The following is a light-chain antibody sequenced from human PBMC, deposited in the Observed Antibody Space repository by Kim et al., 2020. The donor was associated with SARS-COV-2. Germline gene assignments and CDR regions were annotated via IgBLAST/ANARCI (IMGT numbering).Light chain of an antibody. Sequence: SLAPGDKATLPCRASQTIYNNYLSWYQQSPGQTPRLLVYGAINRANGIPDRFSGGGSGADFTLTIDRLEADDFATYFCLQYMSSRSFGQGTKLEI. CDR1: QTIYNNY. CDR3: LQYMSSRS. J-gene: IGKJ2*04. V-gene: IGKV3-20*01. CDR2: GAI.